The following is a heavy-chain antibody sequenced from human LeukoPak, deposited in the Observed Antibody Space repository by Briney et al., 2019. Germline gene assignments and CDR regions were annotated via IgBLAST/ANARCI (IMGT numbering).Heavy chain of an antibody. D-gene: IGHD4-17*01. Sequence: SETLSLTCTVPGGSISSYYWSWIRQPPGKGLEWIGYIYYSGSTNYNPSLKSRVTISVDTSKNQFSLKLSSVTAADTAVYYCASNTVSALAFDIWGQGTMVTVSS. V-gene: IGHV4-59*01. CDR2: IYYSGST. CDR3: ASNTVSALAFDI. J-gene: IGHJ3*02. CDR1: GGSISSYY.